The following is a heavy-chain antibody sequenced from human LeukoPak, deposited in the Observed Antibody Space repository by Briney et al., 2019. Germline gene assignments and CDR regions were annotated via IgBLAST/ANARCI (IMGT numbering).Heavy chain of an antibody. J-gene: IGHJ6*03. D-gene: IGHD2-2*01. V-gene: IGHV1-69*05. Sequence: ASVKVSCKASGGSFVIYAISWVRQAPGQGLEWMGGIIPIFGTPNYAEKFQGRVTITTDESTSTTYLELSNLRSEDTAVYYCARIMVAPAAMSGHYFYMDVWGKGTTVSV. CDR1: GGSFVIYA. CDR2: IIPIFGTP. CDR3: ARIMVAPAAMSGHYFYMDV.